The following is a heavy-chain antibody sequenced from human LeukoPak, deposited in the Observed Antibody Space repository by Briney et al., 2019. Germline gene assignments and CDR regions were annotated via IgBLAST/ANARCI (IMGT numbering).Heavy chain of an antibody. V-gene: IGHV4-39*01. J-gene: IGHJ3*02. CDR1: GGSISSSSYY. Sequence: SETLSLTCTVSGGSISSSSYYWGWIRQPPGKGLEWIGSIYYSGSTYYNPCLKSRVTISVDTSKNQFSLKLSSVTAADTAVYYCARPRGEDFWTVMGAFDIWGQGTMVTVSS. CDR3: ARPRGEDFWTVMGAFDI. CDR2: IYYSGST. D-gene: IGHD3/OR15-3a*01.